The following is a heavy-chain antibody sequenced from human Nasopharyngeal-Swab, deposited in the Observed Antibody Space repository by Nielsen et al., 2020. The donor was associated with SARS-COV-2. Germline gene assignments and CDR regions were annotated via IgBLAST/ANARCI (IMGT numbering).Heavy chain of an antibody. Sequence: GESLKISCEASGFTVSSNYMSWVRQAPGKELEWVSVIYSDGSTSYADSVKGRFTISRDKSKNTLYLQMNSLRTEDTAVYYCAGKYSNGWYRFWGQGTLVTVSS. J-gene: IGHJ4*02. D-gene: IGHD6-19*01. CDR1: GFTVSSNY. V-gene: IGHV3-53*01. CDR2: IYSDGST. CDR3: AGKYSNGWYRF.